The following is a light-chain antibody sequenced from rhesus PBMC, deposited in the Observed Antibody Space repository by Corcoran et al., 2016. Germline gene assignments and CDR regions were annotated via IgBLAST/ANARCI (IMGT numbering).Light chain of an antibody. CDR1: QNIGAY. J-gene: IGKJ1*01. V-gene: IGKV3-24*04. CDR3: QQSSNLWT. CDR2: GAS. Sequence: ETVVTQSPATLALSPGERATLSCRASQNIGAYLAWYLQKPGPAPRLLISGASRLATGIPDRFSASGSGTDFTLTISSLEPEDVGVYYCQQSSNLWTFGQGTKVEIK.